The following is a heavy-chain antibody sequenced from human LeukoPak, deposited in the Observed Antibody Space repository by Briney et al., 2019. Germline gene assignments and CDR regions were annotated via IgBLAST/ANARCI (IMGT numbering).Heavy chain of an antibody. J-gene: IGHJ4*02. Sequence: SETLSLTCAVYGGSFSGYYWSWIRQPPGKGLEWIGEINHSGSTNYNPSLKSRVTISVDTSKNQFSLKLSSVTAADTAVYYCARESSDGYNFSYYYFDYWGQGTLVTVSS. CDR2: INHSGST. CDR3: ARESSDGYNFSYYYFDY. CDR1: GGSFSGYY. D-gene: IGHD5-24*01. V-gene: IGHV4-34*01.